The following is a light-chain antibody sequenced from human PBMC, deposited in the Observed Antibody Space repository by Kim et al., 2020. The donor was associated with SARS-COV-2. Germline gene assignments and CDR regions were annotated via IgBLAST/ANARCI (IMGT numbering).Light chain of an antibody. CDR3: YSRDSSGSHWV. V-gene: IGLV3-19*01. Sequence: AVGQTVRITCQGDNLRTSYASWYQVKPGQAPVLVIHSKNKRPSGIPDRISGSMSGDTATLTITGAQAEDEADYYCYSRDSSGSHWVFGGGTQLTVL. J-gene: IGLJ3*02. CDR2: SKN. CDR1: NLRTSY.